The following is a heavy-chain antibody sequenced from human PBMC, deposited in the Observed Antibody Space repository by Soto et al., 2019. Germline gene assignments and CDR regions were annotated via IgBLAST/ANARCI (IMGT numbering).Heavy chain of an antibody. CDR3: ARGIGDSSGYYQPFDY. V-gene: IGHV4-34*01. D-gene: IGHD3-22*01. CDR2: INHSGST. CDR1: GGSFSGYY. J-gene: IGHJ4*02. Sequence: SETLSLTCAVYGGSFSGYYWSWIRQPPGKGLEWIGEINHSGSTNYNPSLKSRVTISVDTSKNQFSLKLSSVTAADTAVYYCARGIGDSSGYYQPFDYWGQGTLVTVSS.